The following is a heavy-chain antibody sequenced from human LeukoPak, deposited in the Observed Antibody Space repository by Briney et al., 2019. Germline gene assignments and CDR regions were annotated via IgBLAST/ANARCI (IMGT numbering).Heavy chain of an antibody. Sequence: SETLSLTCTVSGGSISSGDYCWSWIRQPPGKGLEWIGYIYYSGSTYYNPSLKSRVTISVDTSKNQFSLKLSSVTAADTAVYYCATLLGQQLVRGGFDPWGQGTLVTVSS. V-gene: IGHV4-30-4*08. D-gene: IGHD6-13*01. CDR1: GGSISSGDYC. CDR3: ATLLGQQLVRGGFDP. J-gene: IGHJ5*02. CDR2: IYYSGST.